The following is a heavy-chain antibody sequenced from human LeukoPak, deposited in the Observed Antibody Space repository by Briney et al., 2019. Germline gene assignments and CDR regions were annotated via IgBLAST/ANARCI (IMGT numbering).Heavy chain of an antibody. D-gene: IGHD4-23*01. CDR2: IYYSGST. Sequence: SETLSLTCTVSGGSIRSYYWSWIRQPPGKGLEWIGYIYYSGSTNYNPSLKSRVTISVGTSKNQFSLKLSSVTAADTAVYYCARDAYGGSSPYFDYWGQGTLVTVSS. V-gene: IGHV4-59*01. J-gene: IGHJ4*02. CDR1: GGSIRSYY. CDR3: ARDAYGGSSPYFDY.